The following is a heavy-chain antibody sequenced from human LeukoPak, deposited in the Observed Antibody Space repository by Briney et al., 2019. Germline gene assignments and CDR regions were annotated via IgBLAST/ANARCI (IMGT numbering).Heavy chain of an antibody. J-gene: IGHJ4*02. D-gene: IGHD3-10*01. V-gene: IGHV3-30*04. CDR2: ISYDGSNK. CDR1: GFTFSSYA. CDR3: ARALSYYYGSGIYYFDY. Sequence: PGRSLRLSCAASGFTFSSYAMHWVRQAPGKGLEWVAVISYDGSNKYYADSVKGRFTISRDNSKNTLYLQMNSLRAEDTALYYCARALSYYYGSGIYYFDYWGQGTLVTVSS.